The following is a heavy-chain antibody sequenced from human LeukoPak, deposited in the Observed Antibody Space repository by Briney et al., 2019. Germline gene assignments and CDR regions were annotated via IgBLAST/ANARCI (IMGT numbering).Heavy chain of an antibody. CDR1: GGSFSGYY. CDR3: ASPPPLTGYYYYYGMGV. V-gene: IGHV4-34*01. J-gene: IGHJ6*02. CDR2: INHSGST. D-gene: IGHD3-9*01. Sequence: SETLSLTCAVYGGSFSGYYWSWIRQPPGKGLEWIGEINHSGSTNYNPSLKSRVTISVDTSNNQFSLKLSSVTAADTAVYYYASPPPLTGYYYYYGMGVWGQGTTVTVSS.